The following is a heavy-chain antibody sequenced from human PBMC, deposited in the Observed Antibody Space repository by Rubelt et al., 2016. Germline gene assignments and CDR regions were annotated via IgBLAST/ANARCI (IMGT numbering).Heavy chain of an antibody. D-gene: IGHD6-19*01. CDR1: GYTFTSYA. CDR2: INAGNGNT. J-gene: IGHJ4*02. CDR3: ATIAVAGYHPATVFVY. Sequence: QVQLVQSGAEVKKPGASVKVSCKASGYTFTSYAMHWVRQAPGQRLEWMGWINAGNGNTKYSQKFQGRVTITRDTSASTAYMELSSLRSEDTAVYYCATIAVAGYHPATVFVYWGQGTLVTVSS. V-gene: IGHV1-3*01.